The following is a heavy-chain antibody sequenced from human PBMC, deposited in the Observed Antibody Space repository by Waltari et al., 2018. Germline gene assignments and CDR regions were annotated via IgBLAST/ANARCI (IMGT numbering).Heavy chain of an antibody. D-gene: IGHD3-22*01. CDR2: ISDSGVIT. V-gene: IGHV3-23*01. CDR1: GLSFISYA. J-gene: IGHJ4*02. CDR3: ARHLYSIDYLELAK. Sequence: DEHLLGSGGGLAQPGGSLRLSCAASGLSFISYALSWVRQAPGKGLEWVSGISDSGVITKYADSVKGRFTVSRDNSKNTVFLHLNSLRAEDTAFYYCARHLYSIDYLELAKWGQGTLVTVSS.